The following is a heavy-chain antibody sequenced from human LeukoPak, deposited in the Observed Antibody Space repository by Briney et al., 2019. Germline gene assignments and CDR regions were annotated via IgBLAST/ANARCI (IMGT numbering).Heavy chain of an antibody. D-gene: IGHD3-22*01. CDR2: ISSGSSTI. Sequence: HPGGSLRLSCAASGFTFSNYNMSWVRQAPGKGLEWGSYISSGSSTIYYADSVKGRFTISRDNAKNSLFLQMNSLRDEDTAVYYCARESYDSSGYFYNWGQGTLVTVSS. CDR1: GFTFSNYN. CDR3: ARESYDSSGYFYN. J-gene: IGHJ4*02. V-gene: IGHV3-48*02.